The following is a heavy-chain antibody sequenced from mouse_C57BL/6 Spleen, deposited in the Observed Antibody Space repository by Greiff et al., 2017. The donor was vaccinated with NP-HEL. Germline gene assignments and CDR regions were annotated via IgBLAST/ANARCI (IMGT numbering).Heavy chain of an antibody. J-gene: IGHJ2*01. CDR1: GYTFTSYW. CDR3: AREVGTTRGDFDY. V-gene: IGHV1-50*01. CDR2: IDPSDSYT. Sequence: QVQLQQSGAELVKPGASVKLSCKASGYTFTSYWMQWVKQRPGQGLEWIGEIDPSDSYTNYNQKFKGKATLTVDTSSSTAYMQLSSLTSEDSAVYYCAREVGTTRGDFDYWGQGTTLTVSS. D-gene: IGHD2-14*01.